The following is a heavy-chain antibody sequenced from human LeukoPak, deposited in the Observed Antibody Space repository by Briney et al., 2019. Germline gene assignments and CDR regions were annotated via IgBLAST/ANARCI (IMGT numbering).Heavy chain of an antibody. Sequence: SATLSLTCTVSGGSISSSSYYWGWIRQPPGKGLEWIGSIYYSGSTYYNPSLKSRVTISVDTSKNQFSLKLRSVTAADTAVYYCARASGSYWWFDSWGQGTLVTVSS. CDR1: GGSISSSSYY. V-gene: IGHV4-39*02. CDR3: ARASGSYWWFDS. CDR2: IYYSGST. D-gene: IGHD1-26*01. J-gene: IGHJ5*01.